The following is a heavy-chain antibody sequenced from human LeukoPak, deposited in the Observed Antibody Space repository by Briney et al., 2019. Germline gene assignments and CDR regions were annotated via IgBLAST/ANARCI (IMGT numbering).Heavy chain of an antibody. D-gene: IGHD3-22*01. Sequence: PGGSLGLSCEASGFTFSTYAMHWVRQAPGKGLEWVAVISYDASKKYYADSVRGRFTISRDNAKNSLYLQMNSLRAEDTAVYYCAREGNYYDSSGYYYGFDYWGQGTLVTVSS. V-gene: IGHV3-30*04. CDR1: GFTFSTYA. CDR3: AREGNYYDSSGYYYGFDY. CDR2: ISYDASKK. J-gene: IGHJ4*02.